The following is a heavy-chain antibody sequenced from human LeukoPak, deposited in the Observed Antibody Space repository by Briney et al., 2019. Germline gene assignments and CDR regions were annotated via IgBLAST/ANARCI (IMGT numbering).Heavy chain of an antibody. D-gene: IGHD2-2*01. CDR3: AKDLGSTSCDARDCSD. V-gene: IGHV3-23*01. CDR2: ITGSGGST. J-gene: IGHJ4*02. Sequence: PGGSLRLSCAVSGFTFSGYAMSWVRQAPGKGLEWVSGITGSGGSTYFADSVKGWFTISRDNSKNTLYLQMNSLRAEDTAVYYCAKDLGSTSCDARDCSDWGQGTLVTVSS. CDR1: GFTFSGYA.